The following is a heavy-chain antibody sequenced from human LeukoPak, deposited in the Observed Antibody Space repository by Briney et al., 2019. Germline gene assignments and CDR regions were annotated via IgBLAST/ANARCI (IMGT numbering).Heavy chain of an antibody. D-gene: IGHD3-22*01. CDR2: IKSKTDGGTT. Sequence: PGGSLRLSCAASGFTFSNAWMSWVRQAPGKGLEWVGRIKSKTDGGTTDYAAPVKGRFTISRDDSKNTLYLQMNSLKTEDTAVYYCTTNYYYDSSGYDTDYWGQGTLVTVSS. CDR1: GFTFSNAW. CDR3: TTNYYYDSSGYDTDY. J-gene: IGHJ4*02. V-gene: IGHV3-15*01.